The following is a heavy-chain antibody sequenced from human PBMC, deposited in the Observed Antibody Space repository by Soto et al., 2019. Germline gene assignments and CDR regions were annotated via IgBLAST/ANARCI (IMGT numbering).Heavy chain of an antibody. Sequence: GGSLRLSCAASGFTFDDYTMHWVRQAPGKGLEWVSLISWDGGSTYYADSVKGRFTISRDNSKNSLYLQMNSLRTEDTALYYCAKDNRLGFGELFTGRAYNWFDPWGQGTLVTVSS. D-gene: IGHD3-10*01. V-gene: IGHV3-43*01. CDR1: GFTFDDYT. CDR2: ISWDGGST. CDR3: AKDNRLGFGELFTGRAYNWFDP. J-gene: IGHJ5*02.